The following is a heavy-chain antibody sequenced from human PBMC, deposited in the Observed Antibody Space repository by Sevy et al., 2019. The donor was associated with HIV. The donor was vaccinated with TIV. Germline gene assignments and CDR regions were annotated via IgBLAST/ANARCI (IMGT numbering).Heavy chain of an antibody. Sequence: GGSLRLSCAASGFTFSSYGMHWVRQAPGKGLEWVAVISYDGSNKYYADSVKGRFTISRDNSRNTLYLQMNSLRAEDTAVYYCAKEWEVNGVDVWGQGTTVTVS. CDR2: ISYDGSNK. CDR3: AKEWEVNGVDV. J-gene: IGHJ6*02. D-gene: IGHD1-26*01. V-gene: IGHV3-30*18. CDR1: GFTFSSYG.